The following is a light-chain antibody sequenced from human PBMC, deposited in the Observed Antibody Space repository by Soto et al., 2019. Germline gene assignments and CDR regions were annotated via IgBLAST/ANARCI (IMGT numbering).Light chain of an antibody. Sequence: EVVMTQSPATLSVSPVERVTFSCMASQSVTTNLAWYQHKPGQSPRLLISGASTGASGIPPRFSGSGSGSEFTLTIDRLQSADFAVYYCQQYDRWPVTFGGGTKVDI. J-gene: IGKJ4*01. CDR3: QQYDRWPVT. V-gene: IGKV3-15*01. CDR2: GAS. CDR1: QSVTTN.